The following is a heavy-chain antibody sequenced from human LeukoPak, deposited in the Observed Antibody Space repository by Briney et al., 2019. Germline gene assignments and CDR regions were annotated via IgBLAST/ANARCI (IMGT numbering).Heavy chain of an antibody. J-gene: IGHJ4*02. CDR1: GYTFIIHY. Sequence: ASVKVSCKASGYTFIIHYMHWVRQAPGQGLEWMGIINPGGGSTSYAQKFQGRVTMTRDTSTSTVYMELSSLRSEDTAVYYCASDGYSSGWYVLDYWGQGTLVTVSS. V-gene: IGHV1-46*01. D-gene: IGHD6-19*01. CDR2: INPGGGST. CDR3: ASDGYSSGWYVLDY.